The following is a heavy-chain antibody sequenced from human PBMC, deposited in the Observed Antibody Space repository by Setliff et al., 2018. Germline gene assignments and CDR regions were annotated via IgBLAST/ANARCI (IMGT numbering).Heavy chain of an antibody. V-gene: IGHV1-18*01. CDR2: VTVYSGNT. J-gene: IGHJ4*02. CDR1: GYTFSNYG. Sequence: ASVKVSCKASGYTFSNYGVTWVRQAPGQGLEWMGWVTVYSGNTKYAQNLQGRLTLTTDISTSTAYMELGSLTTDDTAVYYCARVESMVRGKNILRHFDYWGQGIQVTVSS. D-gene: IGHD3-10*01. CDR3: ARVESMVRGKNILRHFDY.